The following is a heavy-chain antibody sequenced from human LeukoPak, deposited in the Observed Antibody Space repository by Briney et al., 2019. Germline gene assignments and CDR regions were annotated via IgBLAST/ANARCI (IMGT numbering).Heavy chain of an antibody. J-gene: IGHJ6*02. CDR1: GITFSSYG. V-gene: IGHV3-33*01. CDR2: IWSDGTNK. D-gene: IGHD3-22*01. Sequence: GGSLRLSCAASGITFSSYGMHWVRQAPGKGLEWVAVIWSDGTNKYYADSVKGRFTISRDDSENTLYLQMNSLRAEDTAVYYCARDVYYDSSGYYLNLHYYGMDVWGQGTTVTVSS. CDR3: ARDVYYDSSGYYLNLHYYGMDV.